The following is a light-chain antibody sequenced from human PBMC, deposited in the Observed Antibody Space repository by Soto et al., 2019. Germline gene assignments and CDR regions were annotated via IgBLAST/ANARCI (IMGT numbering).Light chain of an antibody. CDR3: SSYTVTSVTLYV. J-gene: IGLJ1*01. Sequence: QSALTQPASVSGSPGQSITISCTGTSSDIGTHNYVSWYQQYPGKAPKVMIYEVSNRPSGVSNRFSGSKSGNTASLTISGLQAEDEADYYCSSYTVTSVTLYVFGTGTKLTV. CDR2: EVS. V-gene: IGLV2-14*01. CDR1: SSDIGTHNY.